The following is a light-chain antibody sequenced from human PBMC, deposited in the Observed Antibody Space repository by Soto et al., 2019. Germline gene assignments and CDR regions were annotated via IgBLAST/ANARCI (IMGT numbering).Light chain of an antibody. CDR2: YKSDSDK. CDR3: MIWHSSAWV. V-gene: IGLV5-45*03. Sequence: QSVLTQPSSLSASPGASASLTCTLRSGINVGTYRIYWYQQKPGSPPQYLLRYKSDSDKQQGSGVPSRFSGSKDASANAGILFISGLHFEDEADYYCMIWHSSAWVFGGGTKLTVL. J-gene: IGLJ3*02. CDR1: SGINVGTYR.